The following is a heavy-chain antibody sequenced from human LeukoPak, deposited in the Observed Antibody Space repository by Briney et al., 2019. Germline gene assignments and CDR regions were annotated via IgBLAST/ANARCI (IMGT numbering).Heavy chain of an antibody. V-gene: IGHV4-39*07. CDR2: IYYSGST. J-gene: IGHJ4*02. CDR1: GGSISSSSNY. D-gene: IGHD5-18*01. Sequence: SETLSLTCTVSGGSISSSSNYWGWIRQPPGKGLEWIGSIYYSGSTYYNPSLKSRVTISVDTSKNQFSLKLSSVTAADTAVYYCASRPTRGYSYGYTGYFDYWGQGTLVTVSS. CDR3: ASRPTRGYSYGYTGYFDY.